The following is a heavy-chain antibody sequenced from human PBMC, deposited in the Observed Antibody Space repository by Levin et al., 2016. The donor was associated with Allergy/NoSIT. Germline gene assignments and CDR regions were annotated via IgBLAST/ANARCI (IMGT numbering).Heavy chain of an antibody. J-gene: IGHJ4*02. CDR2: ITSSSGYT. V-gene: IGHV3-21*01. CDR1: GFSFSSYS. CDR3: ARDSDWSGYAFDL. Sequence: GGSLRLSCAASGFSFSSYSMNWVRQAPGKGLQWVSSITSSSGYTYYADSMKGRFTISRDNAKNSLYLQMNNLRAEDTAVYYCARDSDWSGYAFDLWGQGILVTVST. D-gene: IGHD3-3*01.